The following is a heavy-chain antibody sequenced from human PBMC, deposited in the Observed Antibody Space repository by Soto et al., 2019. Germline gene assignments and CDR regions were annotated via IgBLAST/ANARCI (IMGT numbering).Heavy chain of an antibody. D-gene: IGHD2-15*01. J-gene: IGHJ4*02. CDR3: TTVRVGAAHFDY. Sequence: PGGSLRLSCAASDFTFSNAWMNWVRQAPGKGLEWVGRIKSKTDGGTIDYAAPVKGRFTISRDDSKNTLYLQMNSLSIEDTAVYYCTTVRVGAAHFDYWGQGTLVTVSS. V-gene: IGHV3-15*07. CDR2: IKSKTDGGTI. CDR1: DFTFSNAW.